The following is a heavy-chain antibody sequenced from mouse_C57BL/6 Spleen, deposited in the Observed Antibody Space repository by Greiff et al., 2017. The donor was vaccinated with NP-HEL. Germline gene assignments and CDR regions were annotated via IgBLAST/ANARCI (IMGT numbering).Heavy chain of an antibody. V-gene: IGHV1-26*01. CDR3: ARGVYYGGTPFAY. Sequence: VQLQQSGPELVKPGASVKISCKASGYTFTDYYMNWVKQSHGKSLEWIGDINPNNGGTSYNQKFKGKATLTVDKSSSTAYMELRSLTSEDSAVYYCARGVYYGGTPFAYWGQGTLVTVSA. CDR1: GYTFTDYY. J-gene: IGHJ3*01. D-gene: IGHD1-1*01. CDR2: INPNNGGT.